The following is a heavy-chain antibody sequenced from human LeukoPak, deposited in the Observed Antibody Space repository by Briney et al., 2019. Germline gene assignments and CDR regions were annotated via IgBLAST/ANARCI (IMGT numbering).Heavy chain of an antibody. CDR2: AYYTGEI. Sequence: SETLSLTCTVSGGSVASIGCYWGWIRQPPGKGLEWIGSAYYTGEIHSTPSLKSRLTISVDTSKNQFALTLTSVTAADTAVYYCGRHVSNGWDYHYGLDVWGQGTTVTVSS. D-gene: IGHD6-19*01. J-gene: IGHJ6*02. CDR3: GRHVSNGWDYHYGLDV. V-gene: IGHV4-39*01. CDR1: GGSVASIGCY.